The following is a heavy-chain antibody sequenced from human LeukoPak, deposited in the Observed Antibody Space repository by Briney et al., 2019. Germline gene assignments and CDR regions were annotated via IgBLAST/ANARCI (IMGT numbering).Heavy chain of an antibody. CDR3: ARGRSNYYESSRAFDI. CDR1: GGSFSGYY. CDR2: INHSGST. J-gene: IGHJ3*02. V-gene: IGHV4-34*01. D-gene: IGHD3-22*01. Sequence: SETLSLTCAVYGGSFSGYYWSWIRQPPGKGLEWIGEINHSGSTNYSPSLKSRVTISVDTSKNQFSLKLSSVTAADTAVYYCARGRSNYYESSRAFDIWGQGTMVTVSS.